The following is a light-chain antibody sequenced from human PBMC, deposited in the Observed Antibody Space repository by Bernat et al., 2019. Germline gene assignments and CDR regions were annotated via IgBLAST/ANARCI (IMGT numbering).Light chain of an antibody. V-gene: IGKV3-11*01. J-gene: IGKJ3*01. CDR3: QQRSNWPLFA. CDR1: QSVSSY. CDR2: DAS. Sequence: EIVLTQSPATLSLSPGERATLPCRASQSVSSYLAWYQKKPGQAPRLLIYDASNRATGIPARFSGSGSGTDFTLTISSLEPEDFVVYYCQQRSNWPLFAFGPGTKVDIK.